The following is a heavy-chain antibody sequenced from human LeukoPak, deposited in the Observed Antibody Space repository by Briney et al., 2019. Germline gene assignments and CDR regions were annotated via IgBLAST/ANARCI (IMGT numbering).Heavy chain of an antibody. V-gene: IGHV4-39*01. D-gene: IGHD2-15*01. CDR2: IYYSGST. J-gene: IGHJ5*02. CDR1: GGSISSSSYY. Sequence: PSETLSLTCTVSGGSISSSSYYWGWIRLPPGKGLEWIGSIYYSGSTYYNPSLKSRVTISVDTSKNQFSLKLSSVTAADTAVYYCARSLVVVAATPFDPWGQGTLVTVSS. CDR3: ARSLVVVAATPFDP.